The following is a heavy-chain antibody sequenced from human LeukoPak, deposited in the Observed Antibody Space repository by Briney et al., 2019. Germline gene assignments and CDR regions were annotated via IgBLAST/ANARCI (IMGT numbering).Heavy chain of an antibody. CDR3: ARGPQPSYGSASYYNGLFDY. J-gene: IGHJ4*02. CDR1: GFTFSSYW. V-gene: IGHV3-74*01. Sequence: PGGSLRLSCAASGFTFSSYWMHWVRQTPGKGLVWVSRINTDGSSTTYADSVKGRFTISRDNAKSTLFLQMNNLRAEDTAVYYCARGPQPSYGSASYYNGLFDYWGQGTLVTVSS. D-gene: IGHD3-10*01. CDR2: INTDGSST.